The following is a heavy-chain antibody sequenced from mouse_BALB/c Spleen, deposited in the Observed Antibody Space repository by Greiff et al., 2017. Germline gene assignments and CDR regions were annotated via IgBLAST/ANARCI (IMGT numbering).Heavy chain of an antibody. D-gene: IGHD2-3*01. CDR3: ARFYDGPGFDY. J-gene: IGHJ2*01. CDR1: GYSITSDYA. V-gene: IGHV3-2*02. Sequence: EVQLQQSGPGLVKPSQSLSLTCTVTGYSITSDYAWNWIRQFPGNKLEWMGYISYSGSTSYNPSLKSRISITRDTSKNQFFLQLNSVTTEDTATYYCARFYDGPGFDYWGQGTTLTVSS. CDR2: ISYSGST.